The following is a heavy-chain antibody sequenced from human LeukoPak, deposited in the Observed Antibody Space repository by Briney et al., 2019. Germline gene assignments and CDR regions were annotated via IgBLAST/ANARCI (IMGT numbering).Heavy chain of an antibody. CDR2: IWYDGSNK. J-gene: IGHJ6*02. CDR3: ATMDV. V-gene: IGHV3-33*01. CDR1: GFSFSNYD. Sequence: SGGSLRLSCAASGFSFSNYDMHWVRQAPGKGLEWVAIIWYDGSNKYYGDPVKGRFTISRDNSKNTLYLQMNSLRAEDTAMYYCATMDVWGQGTTVTVSS.